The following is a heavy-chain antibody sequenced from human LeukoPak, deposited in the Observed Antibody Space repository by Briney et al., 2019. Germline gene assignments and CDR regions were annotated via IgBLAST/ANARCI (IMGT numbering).Heavy chain of an antibody. J-gene: IGHJ4*02. CDR2: IIPILGIA. CDR1: GGTFSSYA. D-gene: IGHD6-19*01. V-gene: IGHV1-69*04. CDR3: AASEVGYSSGWFDY. Sequence: SVKVSCKASGGTFSSYAISWVRQAPGQGLEWMGRIIPILGIANYAQKFQGRVTITADKSTSTAYMGLSSLRSEDTAVYYCAASEVGYSSGWFDYWGQGTLVTVSS.